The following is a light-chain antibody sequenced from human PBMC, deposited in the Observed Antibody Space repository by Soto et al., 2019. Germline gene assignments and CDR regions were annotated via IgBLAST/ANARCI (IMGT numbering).Light chain of an antibody. J-gene: IGKJ4*01. V-gene: IGKV1-9*01. CDR3: QQLNS. Sequence: DIQLTQSPSFLSASVGDRVTITCRASQGISSYLAWYQQKPGKAPKLLIYAASTLQSGVPSRFSGSGSGTEFTLTSRSLQPEDFSTYYCQQLNSFGGGTKVEIK. CDR2: AAS. CDR1: QGISSY.